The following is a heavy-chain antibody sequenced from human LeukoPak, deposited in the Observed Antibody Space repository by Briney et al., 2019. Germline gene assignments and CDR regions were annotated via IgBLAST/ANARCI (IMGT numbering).Heavy chain of an antibody. CDR3: ARGQTTSPVRGGLPAALTFDY. V-gene: IGHV1-18*01. D-gene: IGHD2-2*01. CDR2: ISAYNGNT. CDR1: GYTFTSYG. J-gene: IGHJ4*02. Sequence: ASVKVSCKASGYTFTSYGISWVRQAPGQGLEWMGWISAYNGNTNYAQKLQGRVTMTTDTSTSTAYMELRSLRSDDTAVYYCARGQTTSPVRGGLPAALTFDYWGQGTLVTVSS.